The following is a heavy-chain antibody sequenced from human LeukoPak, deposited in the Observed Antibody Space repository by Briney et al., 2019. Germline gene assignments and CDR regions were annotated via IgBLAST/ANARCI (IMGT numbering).Heavy chain of an antibody. D-gene: IGHD3-22*01. CDR2: IYSGGST. Sequence: GGSLRLSCAASGFTVSSNYMSWVRQAPGKGLEWVSVIYSGGSTYYADSVKGRFTISRDNSKNTLYLQMNSLRAEDTAVYYCARTGDSSGYYPFDYWDQGTLVTVSS. V-gene: IGHV3-53*01. CDR3: ARTGDSSGYYPFDY. CDR1: GFTVSSNY. J-gene: IGHJ4*02.